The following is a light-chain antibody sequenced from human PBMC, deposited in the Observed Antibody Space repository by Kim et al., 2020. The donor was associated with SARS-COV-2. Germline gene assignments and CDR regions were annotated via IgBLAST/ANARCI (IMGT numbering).Light chain of an antibody. Sequence: GLSITIACTVTDGHSDYYNAVSWYQQLPGKAPKLIIYDVSERASGVSNRFSGSQSGNTASLTISGLRAEDEADYYCSSHTTSSTYVFGSGTKVTVL. J-gene: IGLJ1*01. V-gene: IGLV2-14*03. CDR3: SSHTTSSTYV. CDR1: DGHSDYYNA. CDR2: DVS.